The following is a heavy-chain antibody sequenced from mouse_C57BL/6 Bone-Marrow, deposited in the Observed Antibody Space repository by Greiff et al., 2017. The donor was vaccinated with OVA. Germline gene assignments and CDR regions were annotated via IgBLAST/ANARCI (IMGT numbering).Heavy chain of an antibody. CDR1: GFSLTSYG. V-gene: IGHV2-2*01. CDR2: IWSGGST. J-gene: IGHJ3*01. D-gene: IGHD1-1*01. CDR3: ARRGDYYGSAWFAY. Sequence: VMLVESGPGLVQPSQSLSITCTVSGFSLTSYGVHWVRQSPGKGLEWLGVIWSGGSTDYNAAFISRLSISKDNSKSQVFFKMNSLQADDTAIYYCARRGDYYGSAWFAYWGQGTLVTVSA.